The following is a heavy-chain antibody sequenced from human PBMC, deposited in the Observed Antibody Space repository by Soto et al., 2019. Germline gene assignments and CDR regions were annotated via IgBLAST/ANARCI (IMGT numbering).Heavy chain of an antibody. D-gene: IGHD3-10*01. CDR3: ARDSDYGSGSYYPNYYYYGMDV. V-gene: IGHV3-33*01. Sequence: QVQLVESGGGVVQPGRSLRLSCAASGFTFSSYGMHWVRQAPGKGLEWVAVIWYDGSNKYYADSVKGRFTISRDNSKNTLYLQMNSLRAEDTAVYYCARDSDYGSGSYYPNYYYYGMDVWAQGTTVTVSS. J-gene: IGHJ6*02. CDR2: IWYDGSNK. CDR1: GFTFSSYG.